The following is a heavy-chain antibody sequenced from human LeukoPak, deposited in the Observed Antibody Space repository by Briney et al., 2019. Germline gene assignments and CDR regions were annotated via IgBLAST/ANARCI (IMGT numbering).Heavy chain of an antibody. D-gene: IGHD1-7*01. CDR3: AKDLGRTFDY. J-gene: IGHJ4*02. V-gene: IGHV3-30*02. CDR1: GFTFSSYG. Sequence: GGSLRLSCAASGFTFSSYGMHWVRQAPGKGLEWVAFIRYDGSNKYYADSVKGRFTTSRDNSKNTLYLQMNSLRAEDTAVYYCAKDLGRTFDYWGQGTLVTVSS. CDR2: IRYDGSNK.